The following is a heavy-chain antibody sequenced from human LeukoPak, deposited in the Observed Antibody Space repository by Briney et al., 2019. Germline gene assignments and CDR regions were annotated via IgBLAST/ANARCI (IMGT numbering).Heavy chain of an antibody. V-gene: IGHV4-34*01. J-gene: IGHJ6*03. CDR1: GGSFSGYY. CDR2: INHSGST. Sequence: SETLSLTCAVYGGSFSGYYWSWIRQPPGKGLERIGEINHSGSTKYIPSLESRVSLSLGTSKNQFSLELSSVTAADTAIYYCARRKGDRDRFPYYYYMDVWGKGTTVTISS. CDR3: ARRKGDRDRFPYYYYMDV. D-gene: IGHD2-21*02.